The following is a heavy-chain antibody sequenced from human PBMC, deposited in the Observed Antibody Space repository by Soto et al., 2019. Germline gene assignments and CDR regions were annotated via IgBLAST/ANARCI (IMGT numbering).Heavy chain of an antibody. Sequence: GAAVKVSCKACGCTFTGYYMHWVRQAPGQGLEWMGWINPNSGGTNYAQKFQGWVTMTRDTSISTAYMELSRLRSDDTAVYYCARGPRITYYYDSSGYPYGMDVWGQGTTVTVSS. D-gene: IGHD3-22*01. CDR2: INPNSGGT. CDR3: ARGPRITYYYDSSGYPYGMDV. J-gene: IGHJ6*02. CDR1: GCTFTGYY. V-gene: IGHV1-2*04.